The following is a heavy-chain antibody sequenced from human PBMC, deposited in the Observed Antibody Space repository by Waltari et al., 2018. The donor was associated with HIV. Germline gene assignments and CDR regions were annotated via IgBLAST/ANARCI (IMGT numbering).Heavy chain of an antibody. V-gene: IGHV4-38-2*01. J-gene: IGHJ4*02. Sequence: QVQLQESGPGLVKPSETLSLTCAVSGYSISSGYYWGWPRQPPGKGLEWIGSIYHSGSTYYNPSLKSRVTISVDTSKNQFSLKLSSVTAADTAVYYCARGGNGYNFFDYWGQGTLVTVSS. CDR3: ARGGNGYNFFDY. CDR2: IYHSGST. D-gene: IGHD5-12*01. CDR1: GYSISSGYY.